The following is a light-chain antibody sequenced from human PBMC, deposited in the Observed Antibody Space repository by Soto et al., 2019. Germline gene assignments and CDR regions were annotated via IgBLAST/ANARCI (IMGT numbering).Light chain of an antibody. J-gene: IGKJ1*01. CDR2: KAS. V-gene: IGKV1-5*03. CDR1: QSISSW. Sequence: DIQMTQSPSTLSASVGDRVTITCRASQSISSWLAWYQQKPGKAPKLLIYKASTLESGVPSNFSGSGSGTDFTLTISSLETEDFAVYYCQQRSNWPPTFGQGTKVDIK. CDR3: QQRSNWPPT.